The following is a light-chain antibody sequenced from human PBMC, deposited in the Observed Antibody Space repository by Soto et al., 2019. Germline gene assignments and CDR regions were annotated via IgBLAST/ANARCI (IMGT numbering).Light chain of an antibody. CDR2: GIS. CDR3: QQADTFPLT. V-gene: IGKV1-12*01. J-gene: IGKJ4*01. CDR1: QAFGNF. Sequence: DIQMTQSPSSVSASVGDRVIITCRASQAFGNFLAWYQQKRGKAPKLLIYGISTLQGGVPSRFSGSESGADFTLTISSVQPEDAAPDYCQQADTFPLTFGGGTDVEI.